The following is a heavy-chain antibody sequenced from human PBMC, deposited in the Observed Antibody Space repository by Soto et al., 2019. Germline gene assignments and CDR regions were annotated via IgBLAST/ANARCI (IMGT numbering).Heavy chain of an antibody. J-gene: IGHJ6*02. Sequence: SETLSLTCAVSGYSISTGFNWAWIRQPPGKGLEWIGGIYHSGSTYYNPSLKSRVTISVDTSKNQFSLKLSSVTAADTAVYYCAREVRFLEGSSYGMDVWGQGTTVTVSS. CDR2: IYHSGST. D-gene: IGHD3-3*01. CDR1: GYSISTGFN. V-gene: IGHV4-38-2*02. CDR3: AREVRFLEGSSYGMDV.